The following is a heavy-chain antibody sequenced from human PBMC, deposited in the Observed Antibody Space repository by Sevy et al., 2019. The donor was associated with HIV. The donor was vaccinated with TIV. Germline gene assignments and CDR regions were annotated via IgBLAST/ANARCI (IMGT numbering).Heavy chain of an antibody. D-gene: IGHD2-2*01. CDR2: IYYSGST. CDR1: GGSISRYY. Sequence: SETLSLTCTVSGGSISRYYWSWIRQPPGKGLEWIGYIYYSGSTHYNPSLKSRVTISVDTSKNQFSLKLSSVTAADTAVHYCARDRLGCSSTSCPRGITGTNNGMDVWGQGTTVTVSS. V-gene: IGHV4-59*01. CDR3: ARDRLGCSSTSCPRGITGTNNGMDV. J-gene: IGHJ6*02.